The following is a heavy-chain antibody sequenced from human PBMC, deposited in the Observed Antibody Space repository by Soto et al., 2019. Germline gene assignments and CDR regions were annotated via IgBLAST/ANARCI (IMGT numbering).Heavy chain of an antibody. CDR2: IIPIFGTA. CDR3: ARAVHARTYYYYYYGMDV. V-gene: IGHV1-69*13. D-gene: IGHD1-1*01. CDR1: GGTFSSYA. J-gene: IGHJ6*02. Sequence: ASVKVSCKASGGTFSSYAISWVRQAPGQGLEWMGGIIPIFGTANYAQKFQGRVTITADESTSTAYMELSSLRSEDTAVYYCARAVHARTYYYYYYGMDVWGQGTTVTVSS.